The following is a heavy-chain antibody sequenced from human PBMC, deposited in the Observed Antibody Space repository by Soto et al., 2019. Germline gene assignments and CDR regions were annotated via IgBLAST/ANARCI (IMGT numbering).Heavy chain of an antibody. Sequence: EVQLLESGGGLVRPGGSLRLSCAASGFTFYNYAMNWVRQAPGKGLERVSTIGGGGDGTYYADCVKGRFTISRDKSTNTVYLQMTSLRAEDTAVYYCAKKGLGSLATYCATGYCRYAFDVWGQGTLVTVSS. CDR1: GFTFYNYA. D-gene: IGHD2-8*01. V-gene: IGHV3-23*01. CDR2: IGGGGDGT. CDR3: AKKGLGSLATYCATGYCRYAFDV. J-gene: IGHJ3*01.